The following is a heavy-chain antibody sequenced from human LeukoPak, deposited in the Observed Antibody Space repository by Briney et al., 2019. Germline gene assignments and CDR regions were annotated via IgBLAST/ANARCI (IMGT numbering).Heavy chain of an antibody. CDR2: ISAYNGNT. Sequence: GASVKVSCKASGYTFTSYGITWVRQAPGQGLEWMGWISAYNGNTYYARKLQGRVTMTTDTSTSTAYMELRSLRSDDTAVYYCAREWGSYSTSAGNFDYWGQGTLVTVSS. CDR3: AREWGSYSTSAGNFDY. CDR1: GYTFTSYG. D-gene: IGHD3-16*01. J-gene: IGHJ4*02. V-gene: IGHV1-18*01.